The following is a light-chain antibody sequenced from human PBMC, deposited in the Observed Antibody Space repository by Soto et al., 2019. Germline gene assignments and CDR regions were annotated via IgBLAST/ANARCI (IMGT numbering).Light chain of an antibody. CDR1: QSISTY. CDR2: DAS. Sequence: EIVLTQSPDTLSLSPGERATLSCRASQSISTYLAWYQQKPGQAPRLLIYDASNRATGIPTRFSGSGSGTEFTLTISSLEPEDIAVYYCQQRSDWPPWTFGQGTKVEIK. J-gene: IGKJ1*01. V-gene: IGKV3-11*01. CDR3: QQRSDWPPWT.